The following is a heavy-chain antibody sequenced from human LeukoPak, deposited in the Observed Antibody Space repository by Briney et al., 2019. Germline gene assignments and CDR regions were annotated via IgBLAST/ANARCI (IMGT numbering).Heavy chain of an antibody. V-gene: IGHV4-4*07. CDR3: ARDLAVAGIYYYYGMDV. CDR1: GSSISGYY. D-gene: IGHD6-19*01. Sequence: PSETLSLTCTVSGSSISGYYWNWIRQPAGKGLEWIGRLHPSGATNYNPSLKSRVTMSLDTSKNQFSLKLSSMTTADTAVYYCARDLAVAGIYYYYGMDVWGQGTTVTVSS. CDR2: LHPSGAT. J-gene: IGHJ6*02.